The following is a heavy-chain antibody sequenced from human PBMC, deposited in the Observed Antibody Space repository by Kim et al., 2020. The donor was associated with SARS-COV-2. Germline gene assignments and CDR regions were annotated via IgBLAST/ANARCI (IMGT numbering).Heavy chain of an antibody. D-gene: IGHD3-22*01. CDR3: AKDSGYDSSGEMDY. J-gene: IGHJ4*02. Sequence: ADSVKGRFTISRDNAKNSLYLQMNSLRAEDTALYYCAKDSGYDSSGEMDYWGQGTLVTVSS. V-gene: IGHV3-9*01.